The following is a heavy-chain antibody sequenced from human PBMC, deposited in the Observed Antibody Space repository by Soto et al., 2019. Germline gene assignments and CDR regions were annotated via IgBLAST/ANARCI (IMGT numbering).Heavy chain of an antibody. CDR1: GDSISSPDYY. CDR3: ARVTFTPNWFDS. V-gene: IGHV4-30-4*01. CDR2: VYYRGSI. D-gene: IGHD3-3*02. J-gene: IGHJ5*01. Sequence: QVQLQESGPGLVKPSQTLSLTCTVSGDSISSPDYYWSWVRQAPGKGLELIGYVYYRGSIYYTPSFESRVSISVDTSKNHFSLRLTSVTAADSAMYFCARVTFTPNWFDSWGQGILVTVSS.